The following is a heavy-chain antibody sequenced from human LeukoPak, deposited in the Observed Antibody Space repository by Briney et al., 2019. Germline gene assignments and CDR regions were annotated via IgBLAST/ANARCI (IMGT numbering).Heavy chain of an antibody. CDR3: AKDYYSGSGSYCFDY. J-gene: IGHJ4*02. V-gene: IGHV3-30*18. Sequence: PGRSLRLSCAASGFTFSSYDMHWVRQAPGKGLEGGAVISYDGSNKYYADSVKGRFTISRDNSKNTLYLQMNSLRAEDSAVYYCAKDYYSGSGSYCFDYWGQGTLVTVSS. D-gene: IGHD3-10*01. CDR1: GFTFSSYD. CDR2: ISYDGSNK.